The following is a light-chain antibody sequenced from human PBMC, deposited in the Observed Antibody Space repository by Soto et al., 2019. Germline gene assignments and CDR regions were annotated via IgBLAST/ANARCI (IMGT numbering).Light chain of an antibody. Sequence: EMVMTQSPGTLSVSPGERATLSCRASQSISSNLAWYQQKPGQPPRLLIFDASTRATGIPARFSGNGSGTEFTLAISSLQSEDSAVYYCQQYHYQGTFGQGTKVDIK. CDR1: QSISSN. CDR2: DAS. V-gene: IGKV3-15*01. CDR3: QQYHYQGT. J-gene: IGKJ1*01.